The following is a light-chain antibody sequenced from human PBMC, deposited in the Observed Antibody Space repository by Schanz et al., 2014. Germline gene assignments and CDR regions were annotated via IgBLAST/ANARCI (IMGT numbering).Light chain of an antibody. CDR3: QQYGSSSGT. J-gene: IGKJ1*01. Sequence: EIVLTQSPGTLSLSPGERATLSCRASQSVSSSYLAWYQQKPGQAPRLLIYGPSTRAIGIPARFSGSGSGTDFTLTISRLEPEDFAVYYCQQYGSSSGTFGQGTKVEIK. CDR1: QSVSSSY. V-gene: IGKV3-20*01. CDR2: GPS.